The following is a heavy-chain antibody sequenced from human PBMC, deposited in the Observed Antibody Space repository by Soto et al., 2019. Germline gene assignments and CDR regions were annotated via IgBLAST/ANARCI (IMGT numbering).Heavy chain of an antibody. CDR2: IYSGGST. V-gene: IGHV3-53*01. Sequence: GGSMGLSCAASGVTVRSNYMSWVRQDPGKGLEWVSVIYSGGSTYYADSVKGRFTISRDNSKNTLYLQMNSLRAEDTAVYYCVRGDGDRYDGHGYLGRHWGQGSLVTVSS. CDR3: VRGDGDRYDGHGYLGRH. D-gene: IGHD2-21*01. CDR1: GVTVRSNY. J-gene: IGHJ4*02.